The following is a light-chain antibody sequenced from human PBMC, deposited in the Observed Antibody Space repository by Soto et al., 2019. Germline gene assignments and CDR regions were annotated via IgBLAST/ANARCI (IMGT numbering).Light chain of an antibody. V-gene: IGKV3-20*01. CDR1: QSVSSSY. CDR3: QHFGGTTFT. CDR2: GAS. Sequence: EIVLTKSPGTLSLSPGERGTLSCRASQSVSSSYIAWYQQRPGQTPSLLIYGASTRATGIPDRFSGSGSGTHFTLTISRLEPGDFAVYYCQHFGGTTFTFGQGTRLEI. J-gene: IGKJ5*01.